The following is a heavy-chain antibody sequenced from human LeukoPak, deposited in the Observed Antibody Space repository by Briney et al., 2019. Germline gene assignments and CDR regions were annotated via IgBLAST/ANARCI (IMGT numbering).Heavy chain of an antibody. V-gene: IGHV3-30*18. CDR3: AKALLRFLEWFHGMDV. J-gene: IGHJ6*02. CDR1: GFTFSSYG. CDR2: ISYDGSNK. D-gene: IGHD3-3*01. Sequence: PGGSLRLSCAASGFTFSSYGMHWVRQAPGKGLEWVAVISYDGSNKYYADSVKGRFTISRDNSKNTLYLQMNSLRAKDTAVYYCAKALLRFLEWFHGMDVWGQGTTVTVSS.